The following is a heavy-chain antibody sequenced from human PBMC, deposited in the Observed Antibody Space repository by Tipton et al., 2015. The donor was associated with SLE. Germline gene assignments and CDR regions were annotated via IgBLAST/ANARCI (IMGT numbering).Heavy chain of an antibody. CDR1: GFTFSNYA. CDR2: MSYDGSKK. D-gene: IGHD1-7*01. J-gene: IGHJ4*02. Sequence: SLRLSCAASGFTFSNYAMHWVRQAPGKGLEWVTVMSYDGSKKYYAASVKGRFTIFRDNSRNTLYLQMNSLRAEDTALYYCAAELLDYFDYWGQGTLVTVSS. CDR3: AAELLDYFDY. V-gene: IGHV3-30*04.